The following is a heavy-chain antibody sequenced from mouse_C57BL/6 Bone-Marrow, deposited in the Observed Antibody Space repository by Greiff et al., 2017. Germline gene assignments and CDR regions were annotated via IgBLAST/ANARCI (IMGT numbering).Heavy chain of an antibody. J-gene: IGHJ4*01. CDR3: ARDYAMDY. V-gene: IGHV5-4*01. CDR2: ISDGGSYT. Sequence: EVKLMESGGGLVKPGGSLKLSCAASGFTFSSYAMSWVRQTPEKRLEWVATISDGGSYTYYTDNVKGRFTIARDNAKNNLYLQMSHLKSEDTAMYYCARDYAMDYWGQGTSVTVSS. CDR1: GFTFSSYA.